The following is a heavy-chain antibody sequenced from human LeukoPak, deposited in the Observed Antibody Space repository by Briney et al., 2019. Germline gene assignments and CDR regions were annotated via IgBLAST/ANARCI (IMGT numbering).Heavy chain of an antibody. Sequence: GGSLRLSCAASGFTFSGYAMNWVRQAPGKGLEWVSGIGGSGGTTYYADSVKGRFTISRDNSKNTLYLQMNSLRAEDTAVYYCAREVYYYMDVWGKGTTVTVSS. V-gene: IGHV3-23*01. CDR2: IGGSGGTT. CDR3: AREVYYYMDV. CDR1: GFTFSGYA. J-gene: IGHJ6*03.